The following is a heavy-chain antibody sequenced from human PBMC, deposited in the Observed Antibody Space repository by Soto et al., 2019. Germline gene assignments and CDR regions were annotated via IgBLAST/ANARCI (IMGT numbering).Heavy chain of an antibody. V-gene: IGHV3-23*01. J-gene: IGHJ6*02. CDR1: GFTFSSYA. CDR2: ISGSGGST. D-gene: IGHD3-3*01. CDR3: AKWPLIPGYDFWSGYHIGDYYYYGMDV. Sequence: GGSLRLSCAASGFTFSSYAMSWVRQAPGKGLKWVADISGSGGSTYYADSVKGRFTISRDNSKNTLYLQMNSLRAEDTAVYYCAKWPLIPGYDFWSGYHIGDYYYYGMDVWGQGATVTVSS.